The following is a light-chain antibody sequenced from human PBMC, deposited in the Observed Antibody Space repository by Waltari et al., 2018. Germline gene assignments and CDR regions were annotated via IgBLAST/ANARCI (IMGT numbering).Light chain of an antibody. CDR1: KDGANSF. V-gene: IGKV3-20*01. CDR3: HQYGTSPGT. Sequence: EIVLTQSPGTLSLSPGERATLSCRASKDGANSFLAWYQQKPGQAPRLLIYDVATRATGIPDRFSGSGFGTDFSLTISRLEPEDSAVYFCHQYGTSPGTFGQGTKLDIK. CDR2: DVA. J-gene: IGKJ2*01.